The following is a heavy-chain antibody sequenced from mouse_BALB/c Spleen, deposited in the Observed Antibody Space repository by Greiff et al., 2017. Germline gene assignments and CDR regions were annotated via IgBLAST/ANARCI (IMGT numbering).Heavy chain of an antibody. CDR1: GFSLTSYG. V-gene: IGHV2-9*02. CDR2: IWAGGST. D-gene: IGHD2-14*01. J-gene: IGHJ3*01. Sequence: QVQLKESGPGLVAPSQSLSITCTVSGFSLTSYGVHWVRQPPGKGLEWLGVIWAGGSTNYNSALMSRLSISKDNSKSQVFLKMNSLQTDDTAMYYCASYYRYDGVAYWGQGTLVTVSA. CDR3: ASYYRYDGVAY.